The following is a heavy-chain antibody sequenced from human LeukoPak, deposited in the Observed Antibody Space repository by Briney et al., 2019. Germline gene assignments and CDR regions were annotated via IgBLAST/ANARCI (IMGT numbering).Heavy chain of an antibody. D-gene: IGHD3-22*01. CDR3: ARGSASETTTYYYDSSGYDY. J-gene: IGHJ4*02. V-gene: IGHV1-69*04. Sequence: ASVKVSCKASGGTFSSYAISWVRQAPGQGLEWMGRIIPILGIANYAQKFRGRVTITADKSTGTAYMELSSLRSEDTAVYYCARGSASETTTYYYDSSGYDYWGQGTLVTVSS. CDR1: GGTFSSYA. CDR2: IIPILGIA.